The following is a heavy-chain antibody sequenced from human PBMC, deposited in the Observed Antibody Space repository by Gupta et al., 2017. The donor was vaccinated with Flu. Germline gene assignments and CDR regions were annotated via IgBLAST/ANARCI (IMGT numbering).Heavy chain of an antibody. D-gene: IGHD2-8*01. V-gene: IGHV3-33*01. CDR2: IWYDESNK. CDR1: TFSSYG. Sequence: TFSSYGMHWVRQAPGKGLEWVAGIWYDESNKYYADSVKDRFTISRDNSKNTLHLQMSSLRAEDTAVYYCARDRYCSNGVCIFGYYYYMDVWG. CDR3: ARDRYCSNGVCIFGYYYYMDV. J-gene: IGHJ6*03.